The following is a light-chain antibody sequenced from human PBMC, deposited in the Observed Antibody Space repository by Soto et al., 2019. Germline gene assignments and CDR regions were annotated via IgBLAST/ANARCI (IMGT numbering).Light chain of an antibody. CDR3: QQYGVSPRT. CDR2: GAS. J-gene: IGKJ1*01. V-gene: IGKV3-20*01. CDR1: QSVGSN. Sequence: EIVMTQSPATLSVSPGERATLSCRASQSVGSNLAWYQQKPGQAPRLLIYGASSRATGIPDRFSGSGSGTDFSLTISRLEPEDFAVYYCQQYGVSPRTFGQGTKVDIK.